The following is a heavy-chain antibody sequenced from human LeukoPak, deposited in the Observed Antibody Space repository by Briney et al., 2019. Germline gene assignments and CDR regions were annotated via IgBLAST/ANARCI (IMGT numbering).Heavy chain of an antibody. CDR2: IIPILGIA. CDR1: GGTFSSYT. V-gene: IGHV1-69*02. CDR3: ARGGVYGGTLDY. J-gene: IGHJ4*02. Sequence: SAKVSCKASGGTFSSYTISWVRQAPGQGLEWMGRIIPILGIANYAQKFQGRVTITADKSTSTAYMELSSLRSEDTAVYYCARGGVYGGTLDYWGQGTLVTVSS. D-gene: IGHD4-23*01.